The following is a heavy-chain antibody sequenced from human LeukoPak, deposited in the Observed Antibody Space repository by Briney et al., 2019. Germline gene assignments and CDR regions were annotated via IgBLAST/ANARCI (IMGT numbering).Heavy chain of an antibody. Sequence: GASVKVSCKASGYTFTSYDINWVRQATGQGLEWMGWMNPNSGNTGYAQKFQGRVTMTRNTSISTAYMELSSLRSEDTTVYYCARGPHRLMVYALFYWGQGTLVTVSS. D-gene: IGHD2-8*01. CDR3: ARGPHRLMVYALFY. CDR1: GYTFTSYD. J-gene: IGHJ4*02. CDR2: MNPNSGNT. V-gene: IGHV1-8*01.